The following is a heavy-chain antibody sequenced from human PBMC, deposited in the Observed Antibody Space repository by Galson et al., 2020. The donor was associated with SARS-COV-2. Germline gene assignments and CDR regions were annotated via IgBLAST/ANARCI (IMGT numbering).Heavy chain of an antibody. D-gene: IGHD6-13*01. CDR3: ASYSSSWPYYFDY. CDR2: IYYSGNT. V-gene: IGHV4-39*07. J-gene: IGHJ4*02. CDR1: GDSISSTSYY. Sequence: SETLSLTCTVSGDSISSTSYYWGWIRQAPGKGLEWIVTIYYSGNTYYNPSLKSRVTISLDTSKNQFSLRLSSVTAADTAVYYCASYSSSWPYYFDYWGQGTLVTVSS.